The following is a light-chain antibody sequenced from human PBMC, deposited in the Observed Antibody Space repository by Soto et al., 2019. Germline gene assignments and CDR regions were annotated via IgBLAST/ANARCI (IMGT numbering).Light chain of an antibody. V-gene: IGKV3-20*01. Sequence: EIVFTQSPGTLSFSPGERATLSCRASQSVSSSYLAWYQQKPGQAPRLLIYGASSRATDIPDRFSGSGSGTDFTLTISRLEPEDFAVYYCQQYGSSPETFGQGTKVDIK. CDR3: QQYGSSPET. CDR2: GAS. J-gene: IGKJ1*01. CDR1: QSVSSSY.